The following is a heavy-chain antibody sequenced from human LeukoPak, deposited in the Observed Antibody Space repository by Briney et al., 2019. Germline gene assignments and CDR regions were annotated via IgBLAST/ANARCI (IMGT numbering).Heavy chain of an antibody. D-gene: IGHD5-12*01. J-gene: IGHJ4*02. CDR1: GFTVSNNY. V-gene: IGHV3-53*01. Sequence: GGSLRLSCAASGFTVSNNYMSWVRQAPGKGLEWVSVIHSGGTTNHADSVQGRFTISRDNSKTTVYLHMNSLRAEDTAVYYCARDSDSGYGPFASWGQGTLVTVSS. CDR2: IHSGGTT. CDR3: ARDSDSGYGPFAS.